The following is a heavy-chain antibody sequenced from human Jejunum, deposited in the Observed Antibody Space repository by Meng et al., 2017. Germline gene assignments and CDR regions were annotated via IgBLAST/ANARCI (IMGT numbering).Heavy chain of an antibody. V-gene: IGHV4-4*02. J-gene: IGHJ4*02. CDR3: ARGWKYAWFN. CDR1: GGSISRTYW. Sequence: SETLSLTCAVSGGSISRTYWWSWLRQPPGKGLEWIGEMHQSGSSNYNPSLKSRLTMSVDESKNHISLKLNSVTAADTAVYYWARGWKYAWFNWGQGTLVTVSS. CDR2: MHQSGSS. D-gene: IGHD1-7*01.